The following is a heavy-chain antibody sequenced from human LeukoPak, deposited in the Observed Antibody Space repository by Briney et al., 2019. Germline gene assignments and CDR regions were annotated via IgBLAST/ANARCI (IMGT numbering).Heavy chain of an antibody. Sequence: PETLSLTCAVYGGSFSGYYWSWIRQPPGKGLEWIGEINHSGSTNYNPSLKSRVTISVDTSKNQFSLKLSSVTAADTAVYYCARDRAIAVAGTTEEIDYWGQGTLVTVSS. CDR2: INHSGST. V-gene: IGHV4-34*01. D-gene: IGHD6-19*01. CDR1: GGSFSGYY. J-gene: IGHJ4*02. CDR3: ARDRAIAVAGTTEEIDY.